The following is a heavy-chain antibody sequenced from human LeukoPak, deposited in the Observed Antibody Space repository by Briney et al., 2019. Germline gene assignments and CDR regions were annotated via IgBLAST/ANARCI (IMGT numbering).Heavy chain of an antibody. CDR1: GGTFSSYA. Sequence: SVKVSCKASGGTFSSYAISWVRQAPGQGLEWMGRIIPILGIANYAQKFQGRVTITADKSTSTAYMELSSLRSEDTAVYYCATVTVAKYYYDTSGYFLPPDYWGQGTLVTVSS. D-gene: IGHD3-22*01. CDR2: IIPILGIA. CDR3: ATVTVAKYYYDTSGYFLPPDY. J-gene: IGHJ4*02. V-gene: IGHV1-69*04.